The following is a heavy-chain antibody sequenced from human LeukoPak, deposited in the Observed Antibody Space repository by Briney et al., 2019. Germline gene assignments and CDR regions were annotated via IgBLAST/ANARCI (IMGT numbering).Heavy chain of an antibody. CDR1: GFTFSSYA. J-gene: IGHJ4*02. V-gene: IGHV3-64*01. CDR2: ISSNGGST. Sequence: GGSLRLSCAASGFTFSSYAMHWVRQAPGKGLEYVSAISSNGGSTYYANSVKGRFTISRDNSKNTMYLQMGSLRAEDMAVYYCARDAPYCSSTSCYSDYWGQGTLVTVSS. D-gene: IGHD2-2*01. CDR3: ARDAPYCSSTSCYSDY.